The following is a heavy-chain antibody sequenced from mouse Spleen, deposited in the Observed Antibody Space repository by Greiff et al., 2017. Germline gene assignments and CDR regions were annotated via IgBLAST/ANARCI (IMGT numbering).Heavy chain of an antibody. V-gene: IGHV5-6*01. CDR3: ARHGTLYGSSPAWFAY. CDR1: GFTFSSYG. D-gene: IGHD1-1*01. J-gene: IGHJ3*01. Sequence: EVQVVESGGDLVKPGGSLKLSCAASGFTFSSYGMSWVRQTPDKRLEWVATISSGGSYTYYPDSVKGRFTISRDNAKNTLYLQMSSLKSEDTAMYYCARHGTLYGSSPAWFAYWGQGTLVTVSA. CDR2: ISSGGSYT.